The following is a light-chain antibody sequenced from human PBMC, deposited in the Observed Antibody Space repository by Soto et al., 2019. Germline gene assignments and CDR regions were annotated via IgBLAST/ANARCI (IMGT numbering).Light chain of an antibody. V-gene: IGKV1-39*01. CDR3: QQSYSTLYT. CDR2: AAS. CDR1: QSISSY. J-gene: IGKJ2*01. Sequence: DIQMTQSPSSLSASVGDRVTITCRASQSISSYLNWYQQKPGKAPKLLIYAASSLQSGVPSRFSGSGSGTDFHLTISSLQPEDFATYYCQQSYSTLYTLGQRTKLEIK.